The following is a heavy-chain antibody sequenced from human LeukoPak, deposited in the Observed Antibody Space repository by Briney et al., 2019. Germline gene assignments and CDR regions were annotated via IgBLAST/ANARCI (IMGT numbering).Heavy chain of an antibody. CDR3: AGHDYYGSGSYR. V-gene: IGHV4-59*08. CDR2: IYYTGSP. J-gene: IGHJ5*02. D-gene: IGHD3-10*01. Sequence: SETLSLTCSVSGGSINNYYWTWIRQAPGEELEWIGTIYYTGSPNYRPSLKSRVTISADTSKNQFSLKLISVTAADAAVYYCAGHDYYGSGSYRWGQGTLVTVSS. CDR1: GGSINNYY.